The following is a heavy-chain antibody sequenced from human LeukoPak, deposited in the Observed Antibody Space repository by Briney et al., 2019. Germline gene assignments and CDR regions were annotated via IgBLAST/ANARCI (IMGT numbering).Heavy chain of an antibody. J-gene: IGHJ3*02. V-gene: IGHV4-34*01. CDR1: GGSFSGYY. CDR3: ATDSSASYHTRGFDI. D-gene: IGHD1-26*01. Sequence: PSETLSLTCAVYGGSFSGYYWSWIRQPPGKGLEWIGEINHSGSTNYNPSLKSRVTISVDKSKNHFSLKVNSVTAADTAVYYCATDSSASYHTRGFDIWGQGTMFTVSP. CDR2: INHSGST.